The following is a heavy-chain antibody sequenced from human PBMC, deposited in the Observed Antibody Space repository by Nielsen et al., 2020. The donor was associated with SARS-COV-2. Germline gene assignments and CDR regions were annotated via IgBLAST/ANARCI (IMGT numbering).Heavy chain of an antibody. V-gene: IGHV3-23*01. CDR2: ISGSGGST. CDR3: ARDSLPPYYYGMDV. J-gene: IGHJ6*02. Sequence: VRQAPGKGLEWVSAISGSGGSTYYADSVKGRFTISRDNSKNTLYLQMNSLRSEDTAVYYCARDSLPPYYYGMDVWGQGTTVTVSS.